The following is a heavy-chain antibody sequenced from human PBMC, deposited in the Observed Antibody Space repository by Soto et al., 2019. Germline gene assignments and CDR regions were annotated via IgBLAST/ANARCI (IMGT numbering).Heavy chain of an antibody. V-gene: IGHV3-21*02. Sequence: EEQLVESGGGLVQPGRSLRLSCAASGFTFSSYSMNWVRQAPGKGLEWVSSISSSSSYIYYADSVKGRFTISRDNAKNSLYLQMNSLRAEDTAVYYCARALEWLPPERGMDVWGQGTTVTVSS. CDR1: GFTFSSYS. CDR2: ISSSSSYI. D-gene: IGHD3-3*01. CDR3: ARALEWLPPERGMDV. J-gene: IGHJ6*02.